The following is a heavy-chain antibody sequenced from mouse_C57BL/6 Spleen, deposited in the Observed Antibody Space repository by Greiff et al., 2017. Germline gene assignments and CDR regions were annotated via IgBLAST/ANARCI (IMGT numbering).Heavy chain of an antibody. V-gene: IGHV1-78*01. CDR3: ARPRLRLYWYFDV. Sequence: VKLVESDAELVKPGASVKISCKVSGYTFTDHTIHWMKQRPEQGLEWIGYIYPRDGSTKYNEKFKGKATLTADKSSSTAYMQLNSLTSEDSAVYFCARPRLRLYWYFDVWGTGTTVTVSS. CDR1: GYTFTDHT. J-gene: IGHJ1*03. CDR2: IYPRDGST. D-gene: IGHD2-4*01.